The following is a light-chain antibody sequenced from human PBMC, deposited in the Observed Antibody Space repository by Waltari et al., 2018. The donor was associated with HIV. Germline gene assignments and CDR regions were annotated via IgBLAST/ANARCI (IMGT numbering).Light chain of an antibody. CDR3: QQFGSSRFT. CDR1: QSVNSSN. CDR2: GAS. V-gene: IGKV3-20*01. Sequence: ELVLTQTPGPLSLSPEESATLSCRASQSVNSSNLAWYQQKPGQAPRLLIYGASNRATGIPDRFSGSASGTEFTLSINTVEPEDFVLYFCQQFGSSRFTFGPGTKVDF. J-gene: IGKJ3*01.